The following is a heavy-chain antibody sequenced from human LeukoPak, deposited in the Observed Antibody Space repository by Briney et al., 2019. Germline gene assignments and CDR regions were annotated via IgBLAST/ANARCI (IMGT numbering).Heavy chain of an antibody. V-gene: IGHV4-34*01. J-gene: IGHJ4*02. CDR3: ARGGDYCSSTSCPPSVVRKPKNFDY. Sequence: SETLSLTCAVYGGSFSGYYWSWIRQPPGKGLEWIGEINHSGSTNYNPSLKSRVTISVDTSKNQFSLKLSSVTAADTAVYYCARGGDYCSSTSCPPSVVRKPKNFDYWGQGTLVTVSS. D-gene: IGHD2-2*01. CDR1: GGSFSGYY. CDR2: INHSGST.